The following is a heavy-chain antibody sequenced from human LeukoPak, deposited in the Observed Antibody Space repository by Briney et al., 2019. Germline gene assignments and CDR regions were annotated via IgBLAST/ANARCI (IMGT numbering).Heavy chain of an antibody. Sequence: GGSLRLSCAASGFTFSSYGMHWVRQAPGKGLEWVAFIRYDESRTFYGDSVKGRFIISRDDSKNTVYLHMHSLRTEDTAVYYCARPLVTTVAGTYYFDYWGQGTLVTVSS. D-gene: IGHD6-19*01. CDR2: IRYDESRT. J-gene: IGHJ4*02. V-gene: IGHV3-30*02. CDR3: ARPLVTTVAGTYYFDY. CDR1: GFTFSSYG.